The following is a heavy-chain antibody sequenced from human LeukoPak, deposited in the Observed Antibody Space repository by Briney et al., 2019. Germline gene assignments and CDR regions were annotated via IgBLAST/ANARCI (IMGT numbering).Heavy chain of an antibody. CDR3: ARVYGAEIDY. J-gene: IGHJ4*02. D-gene: IGHD4/OR15-4a*01. Sequence: GGSLRLSCAASEFTFSSYSMHWVRQAPGRGVDWVAFLSYDGRYKFYEDSVKGRFTISRDISNNTVFLQMNSLRPADTAVYFCARVYGAEIDYWGQGTLVSVSS. V-gene: IGHV3-30*04. CDR2: LSYDGRYK. CDR1: EFTFSSYS.